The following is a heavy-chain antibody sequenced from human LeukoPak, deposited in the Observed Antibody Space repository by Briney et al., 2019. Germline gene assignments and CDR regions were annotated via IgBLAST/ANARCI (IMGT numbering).Heavy chain of an antibody. Sequence: SETLSLTCTVSGGSISSSSYYWGWIRQPAGKGLEWIGSIYYSGSTYYNPSLKSRVTISVDTSKNRFSLKLSSVTAADTAVYYCARLRLAYYDTLTGRFDYWGQGTLVTVSS. CDR3: ARLRLAYYDTLTGRFDY. J-gene: IGHJ4*02. CDR1: GGSISSSSYY. V-gene: IGHV4-39*01. D-gene: IGHD3-9*01. CDR2: IYYSGST.